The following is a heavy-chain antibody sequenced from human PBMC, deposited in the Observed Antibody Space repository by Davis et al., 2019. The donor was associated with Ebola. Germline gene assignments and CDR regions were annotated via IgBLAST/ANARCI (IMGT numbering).Heavy chain of an antibody. D-gene: IGHD2-21*02. Sequence: GESLKISCKGSGYSFTSYWIGWVRQMPGKGLEWMGIIYPGDSDTRYSPSFQGQVTISADKSISTAYPQWSSLKASDTAMYYCARVHCGGDCYMYYFDYWGQGTLVTVSS. CDR2: IYPGDSDT. J-gene: IGHJ4*02. CDR3: ARVHCGGDCYMYYFDY. V-gene: IGHV5-51*01. CDR1: GYSFTSYW.